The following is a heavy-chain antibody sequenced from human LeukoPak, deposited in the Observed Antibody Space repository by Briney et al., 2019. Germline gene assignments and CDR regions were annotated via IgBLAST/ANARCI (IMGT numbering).Heavy chain of an antibody. CDR3: ARGVCSGGSCYSEWNY. D-gene: IGHD2-15*01. J-gene: IGHJ4*02. CDR2: INHSGST. Sequence: PSETLSLPCAVYGGSFSGYYWSWIRQPPGKGLEWIGEINHSGSTNYNPSLKSRVTISVDTSKNQFSLKLTSVTAADTAVYYCARGVCSGGSCYSEWNYWGQGTLVTVSS. CDR1: GGSFSGYY. V-gene: IGHV4-34*01.